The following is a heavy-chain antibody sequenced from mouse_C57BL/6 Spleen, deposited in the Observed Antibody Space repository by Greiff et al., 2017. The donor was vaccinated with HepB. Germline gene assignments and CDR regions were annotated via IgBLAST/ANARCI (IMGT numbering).Heavy chain of an antibody. J-gene: IGHJ2*01. V-gene: IGHV1-81*01. Sequence: ESGAELARPGASVKLSCKASGYTFTSYGISWVKQRTGQGLEWIGEIYPRSGNTYYNEKFKGKATLTADKSSSTAYMELRSLTSEDSAVYVCARRADGYYSDYWGQGTTLTVSS. CDR3: ARRADGYYSDY. CDR2: IYPRSGNT. CDR1: GYTFTSYG. D-gene: IGHD2-3*01.